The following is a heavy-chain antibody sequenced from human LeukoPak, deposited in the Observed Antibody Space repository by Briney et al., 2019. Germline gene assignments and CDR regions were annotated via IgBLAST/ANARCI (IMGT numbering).Heavy chain of an antibody. D-gene: IGHD3-10*01. V-gene: IGHV3-66*03. Sequence: GGSLRLSCAAYGFDVSDNYMNWVRQAPGKGLQWVSVFYSSGTTYYADSVKGRFTVSRGNSENTLYLQMNSLRAEDTAMYYCAKEGDSGSYPDYWGQGTLVTVSS. CDR1: GFDVSDNY. J-gene: IGHJ4*02. CDR3: AKEGDSGSYPDY. CDR2: FYSSGTT.